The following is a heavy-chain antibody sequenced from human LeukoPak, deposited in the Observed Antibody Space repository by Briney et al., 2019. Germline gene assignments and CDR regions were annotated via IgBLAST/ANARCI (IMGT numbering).Heavy chain of an antibody. J-gene: IGHJ3*02. Sequence: GGSLRLSCAASGFTFSTYGMHWVRQAPGKGLEWAAFIRYDGSNKYYADSVKGRFTISRDNSKNTLYLQMNGLRAEDTAVYYCARVSAIFHAFDIWGQGTMVTVSS. V-gene: IGHV3-30*02. CDR3: ARVSAIFHAFDI. CDR2: IRYDGSNK. D-gene: IGHD3-3*01. CDR1: GFTFSTYG.